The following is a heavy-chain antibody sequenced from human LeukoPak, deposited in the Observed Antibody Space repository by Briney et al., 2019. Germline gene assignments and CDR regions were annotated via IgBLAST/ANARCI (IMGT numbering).Heavy chain of an antibody. Sequence: GGSLRLSCGVSGFSFSSYGMHWVRQAPGKGLEWVAVIWYDGSNKYYADSVKGRFTISRDNSKNTLYLQMNSLRAEDTAVYYCARDQAERGATYSDYWGQGTLVTVSS. J-gene: IGHJ4*02. D-gene: IGHD1-26*01. CDR3: ARDQAERGATYSDY. CDR1: GFSFSSYG. CDR2: IWYDGSNK. V-gene: IGHV3-33*08.